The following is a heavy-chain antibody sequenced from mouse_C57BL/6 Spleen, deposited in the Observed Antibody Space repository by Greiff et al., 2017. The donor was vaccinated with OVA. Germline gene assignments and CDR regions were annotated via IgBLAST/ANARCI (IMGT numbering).Heavy chain of an antibody. D-gene: IGHD4-1*01. CDR3: ARNRGWDEDFYAMDY. CDR1: GFSLTSYG. CDR2: IWSGGRT. Sequence: VQLVESGPGLVQPSQSLSITCTVSGFSLTSYGVHWVRQSPGKGLEWLGVIWSGGRTDYYAAFISRLSISKDNSKSQVFFKMNSLQAEDTAIYYRARNRGWDEDFYAMDYWGQGTSVTVSS. J-gene: IGHJ4*01. V-gene: IGHV2-2*01.